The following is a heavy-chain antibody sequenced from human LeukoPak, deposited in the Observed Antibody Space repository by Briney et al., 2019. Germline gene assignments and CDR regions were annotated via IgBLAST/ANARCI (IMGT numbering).Heavy chain of an antibody. V-gene: IGHV4-39*07. CDR2: IYYSGST. J-gene: IGHJ6*03. D-gene: IGHD3-9*01. Sequence: PSETLSLTCTVSGGSISSSSYYWGWIRQPPGKGLEWIGSIYYSGSTYYNPSLKSRVTISVDTSKNQFSLKLSSVTAADTAVYYCARVPLEYYDILTGEYYYYYMDVWGKGTTVTVSS. CDR3: ARVPLEYYDILTGEYYYYYMDV. CDR1: GGSISSSSYY.